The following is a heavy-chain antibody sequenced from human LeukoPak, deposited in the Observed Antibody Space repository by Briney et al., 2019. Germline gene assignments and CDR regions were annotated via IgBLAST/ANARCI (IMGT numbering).Heavy chain of an antibody. Sequence: QPGGSLRLSCTASGFTFGDYAMSWVRQAPGKGLEWVGFIRSKAYGGTTEYAASVKGRFTISRDDSKSIAYLQMNSLKTEDTAVYYCTRDSLGDFDYWGQGTLVTVSS. CDR3: TRDSLGDFDY. J-gene: IGHJ4*02. CDR1: GFTFGDYA. CDR2: IRSKAYGGTT. D-gene: IGHD3-16*01. V-gene: IGHV3-49*04.